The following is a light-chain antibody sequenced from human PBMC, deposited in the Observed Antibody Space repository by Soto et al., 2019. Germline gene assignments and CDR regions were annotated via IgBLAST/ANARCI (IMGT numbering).Light chain of an antibody. CDR1: QDINNH. Sequence: DIQMTQSPPSLSASVGDRVTITCRASQDINNHLAWYQQKPGKVPKLLIYEASTLQLGVPSRFSGSGSGTDFTLTISSLQPEDVATYYCQKYNGAPFTFGPWTKVYIK. V-gene: IGKV1-27*01. CDR2: EAS. J-gene: IGKJ3*01. CDR3: QKYNGAPFT.